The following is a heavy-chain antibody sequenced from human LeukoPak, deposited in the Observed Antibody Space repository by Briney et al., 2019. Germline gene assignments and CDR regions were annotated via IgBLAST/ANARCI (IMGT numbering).Heavy chain of an antibody. CDR1: GGSISSFY. CDR3: ARGSGWYFY. D-gene: IGHD6-19*01. Sequence: SETLSLTCTVSGGSISSFYWSWIRQPPGKGLEWIGYIYYSGSTDYNPSPKSRVTISVDTSKNQFSLKLSSVTAADTAVYYCARGSGWYFYWGQGTLVTVSS. CDR2: IYYSGST. V-gene: IGHV4-59*01. J-gene: IGHJ4*02.